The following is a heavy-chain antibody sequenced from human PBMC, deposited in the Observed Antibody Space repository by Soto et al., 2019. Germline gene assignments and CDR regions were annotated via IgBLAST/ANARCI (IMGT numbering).Heavy chain of an antibody. CDR2: INPNSGGT. CDR3: ARGPYYDSSGCPDY. CDR1: GYTFTGYY. J-gene: IGHJ4*02. V-gene: IGHV1-2*02. D-gene: IGHD3-22*01. Sequence: GASVKVSCKASGYTFTGYYMHWVRQAPGQGLEWMGWINPNSGGTNYAQKFQGRVTMTRDTSISTAYMKLSRLRSDDTAVYYCARGPYYDSSGCPDYWGQGTLVTVSS.